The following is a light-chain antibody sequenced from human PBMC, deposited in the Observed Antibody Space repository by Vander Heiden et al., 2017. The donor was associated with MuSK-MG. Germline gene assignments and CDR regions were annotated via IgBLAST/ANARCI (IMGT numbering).Light chain of an antibody. CDR2: GAS. Sequence: EIVLTQSPGTLSLSPGGRATLSCRASQILRSSYLAWYQQKPGQAPRLLIYGASSRATGIPDRFSGSGSGTDFTLTISRLDPEDFAVYYCQQYGSSPRTFGQGTKVEIK. CDR1: QILRSSY. CDR3: QQYGSSPRT. V-gene: IGKV3-20*01. J-gene: IGKJ2*01.